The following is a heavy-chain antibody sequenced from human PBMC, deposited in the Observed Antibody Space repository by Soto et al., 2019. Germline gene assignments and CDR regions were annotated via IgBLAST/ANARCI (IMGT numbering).Heavy chain of an antibody. CDR2: ISAYNGNT. J-gene: IGHJ4*02. D-gene: IGHD3-3*01. CDR3: ARSWNDFWSGYYAY. V-gene: IGHV1-18*01. CDR1: GYTFTSYG. Sequence: GASVKVSCKASGYTFTSYGISWVRQAPGQGLEWMGWISAYNGNTNYAQKLQGRVTMTTDTSTSTAYMELRSLRSDDTAVYYCARSWNDFWSGYYAYWGQGTLVTVSS.